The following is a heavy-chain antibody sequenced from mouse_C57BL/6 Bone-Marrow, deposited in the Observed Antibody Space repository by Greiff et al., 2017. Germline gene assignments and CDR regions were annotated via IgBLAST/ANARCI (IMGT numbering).Heavy chain of an antibody. V-gene: IGHV1-47*01. J-gene: IGHJ2*02. CDR1: GYTFTTYP. Sequence: VKLVESGAELVKPGASVTMSCKASGYTFTTYPIEWMKQNHGKSLEWIGNFHPYNDDTMYNEKFKGKATLTVEKSSSTVYLELSRLTSDDSAVYYCARGGNDGEYYFDYWGQGTSLTVSS. CDR3: ARGGNDGEYYFDY. CDR2: FHPYNDDT. D-gene: IGHD1-1*02.